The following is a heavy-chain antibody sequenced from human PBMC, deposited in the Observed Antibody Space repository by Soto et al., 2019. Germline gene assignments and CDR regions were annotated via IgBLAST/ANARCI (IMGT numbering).Heavy chain of an antibody. CDR1: GGSVSSGSYY. CDR3: AGKLGIFLEKEYDYVWGSYRYFDY. V-gene: IGHV4-61*01. J-gene: IGHJ4*02. Sequence: SETLSLTCTVSGGSVSSGSYYWSWIRQPPGKGLEWIGYIYYSGSTNYNPSLKSRVTISVDTSKNQFSLKLSSVTAADTAVYYCAGKLGIFLEKEYDYVWGSYRYFDYWGQGTLVTVSS. CDR2: IYYSGST. D-gene: IGHD3-16*02.